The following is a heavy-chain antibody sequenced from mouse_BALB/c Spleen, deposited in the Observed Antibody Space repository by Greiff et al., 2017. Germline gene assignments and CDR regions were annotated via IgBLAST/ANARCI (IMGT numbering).Heavy chain of an antibody. CDR2: INPYNDGT. CDR3: ARSGITTRTWFAY. CDR1: GYTFTSYV. J-gene: IGHJ3*01. Sequence: EVKLMESGPELVKPGASVKMSCKASGYTFTSYVMHWVKQKPGQGLEWIGYINPYNDGTKYNEKFKGKATLTSDKSSSTAYMELSSLTSEDSAVYYCARSGITTRTWFAYWGQGTLVTVSA. V-gene: IGHV1-14*01. D-gene: IGHD2-4*01.